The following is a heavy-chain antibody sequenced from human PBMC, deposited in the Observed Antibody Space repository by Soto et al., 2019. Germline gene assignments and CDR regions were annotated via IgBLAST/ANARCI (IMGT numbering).Heavy chain of an antibody. CDR1: GGTFSSYA. Sequence: SVKVSCKASGGTFSSYAISWVRQAPGQGLEWMGGIIPIFGTANYAQKFQGRVTITADESTSTTYMELSSLRSEDTAVYYCARAPRPYCSGGSCYMGFDPWGQGTLVTVSS. D-gene: IGHD2-15*01. CDR3: ARAPRPYCSGGSCYMGFDP. V-gene: IGHV1-69*13. J-gene: IGHJ5*02. CDR2: IIPIFGTA.